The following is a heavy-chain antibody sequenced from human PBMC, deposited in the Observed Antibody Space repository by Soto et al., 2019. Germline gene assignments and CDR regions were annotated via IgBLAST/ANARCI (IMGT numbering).Heavy chain of an antibody. CDR2: ISAYNGNT. CDR1: GYSFTSYG. CDR3: AREGRYCSGGNCYSERNWFDP. D-gene: IGHD2-15*01. V-gene: IGHV1-18*01. J-gene: IGHJ5*02. Sequence: QVQLVQSGAEVKKPGASVKVSCKASGYSFTSYGISWVRQAPGQGLEWMGWISAYNGNTNYAQKLQGRVTMTTDTSTSTAYMELRSLRSDDTAVYYCAREGRYCSGGNCYSERNWFDPWGQGTLVTVSS.